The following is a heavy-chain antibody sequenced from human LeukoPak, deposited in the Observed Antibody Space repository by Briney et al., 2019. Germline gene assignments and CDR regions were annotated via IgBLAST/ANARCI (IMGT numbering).Heavy chain of an antibody. CDR2: INFDGSRT. J-gene: IGHJ4*02. CDR3: ARDGDVTIPFDS. CDR1: GFTFSSYW. V-gene: IGHV3-74*03. Sequence: GVSLRLSCAASGFTFSSYWMHWVRQAPGKGLVWVSQINFDGSRTTYADSVRGRFTISRDNAWNTLYLQMDSLRAEDTAVYFCARDGDVTIPFDSWGQGTLVTVPS. D-gene: IGHD2-21*02.